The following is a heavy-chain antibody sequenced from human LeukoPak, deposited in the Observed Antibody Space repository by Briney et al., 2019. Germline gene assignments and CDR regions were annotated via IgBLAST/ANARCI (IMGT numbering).Heavy chain of an antibody. CDR2: ITNSGTTI. J-gene: IGHJ1*01. D-gene: IGHD3-9*01. V-gene: IGHV3-11*01. CDR3: ARDGRYDILTGYFQD. Sequence: GGSLRLSCAASGFTFTDYYMSWIRQARGKGLEWVSYITNSGTTIYYADSVKGRFTISRDNAKNSLYLQMNSLRAEDTAVYYCARDGRYDILTGYFQDWGQGTLVTVSS. CDR1: GFTFTDYY.